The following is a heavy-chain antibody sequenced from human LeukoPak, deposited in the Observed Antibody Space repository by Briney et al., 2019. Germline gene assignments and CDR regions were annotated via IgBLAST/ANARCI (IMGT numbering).Heavy chain of an antibody. V-gene: IGHV3-7*01. Sequence: TGGSLRLSCAASRFTFSSYWMSWVRQAPGKGLEWVANIKQDGSEKYYVDSVKGRFTISRDNAKNSLYLQMNSLRAEDTAVYYCARDAVGVDYWGQGTLVTVSS. CDR2: IKQDGSEK. D-gene: IGHD1-26*01. CDR1: RFTFSSYW. CDR3: ARDAVGVDY. J-gene: IGHJ4*02.